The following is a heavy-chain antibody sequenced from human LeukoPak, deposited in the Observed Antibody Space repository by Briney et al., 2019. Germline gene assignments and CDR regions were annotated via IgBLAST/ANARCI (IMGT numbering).Heavy chain of an antibody. J-gene: IGHJ4*02. D-gene: IGHD2/OR15-2a*01. CDR1: GNYW. CDR2: INSDGSWT. CDR3: VSFYETD. V-gene: IGHV3-74*01. Sequence: PGGSLRLSCAASGNYWMHWVRQAPGKGLVWVSHINSDGSWTSYADSVKGXFTISKDNAKNTVYLQMNNLRAEDTAVYYCVSFYETDWGRGTLVTVSS.